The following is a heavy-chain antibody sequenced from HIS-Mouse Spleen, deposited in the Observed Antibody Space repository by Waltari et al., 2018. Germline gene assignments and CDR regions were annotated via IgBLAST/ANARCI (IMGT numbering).Heavy chain of an antibody. CDR1: GYTFTSYD. Sequence: QVQLVQSGAEVKKPGASVKVSCKASGYTFTSYDIHWVRQATGQGLEWMGWVNPNSGNTGYAQKFQGRVTVTRNTSISTAYMELSSLRSEDTAVYYCARGSAFGQLVPLGYWGQGTLVTVSS. J-gene: IGHJ4*02. CDR3: ARGSAFGQLVPLGY. V-gene: IGHV1-8*01. CDR2: VNPNSGNT. D-gene: IGHD6-6*01.